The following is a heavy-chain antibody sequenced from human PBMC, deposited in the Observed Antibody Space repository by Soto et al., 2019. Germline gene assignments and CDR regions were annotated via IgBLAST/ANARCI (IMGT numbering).Heavy chain of an antibody. CDR1: RGTLNNYA. CDR2: IITAFGPG. J-gene: IGHJ4*02. V-gene: IGHV1-69*01. Sequence: QVQLVQSGAEVKKPGSSVKVSCKASRGTLNNYAISWVRQAPGQGLEWMGGIITAFGPGVYAQKFQGRVTITADESTKTAHMDLNSLTSDDTAVYYCAAGGSWARLDNWGQGTLVTVSS. CDR3: AAGGSWARLDN. D-gene: IGHD6-13*01.